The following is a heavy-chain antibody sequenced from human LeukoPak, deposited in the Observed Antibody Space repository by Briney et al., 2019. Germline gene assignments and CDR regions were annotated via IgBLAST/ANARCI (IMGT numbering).Heavy chain of an antibody. J-gene: IGHJ1*01. CDR3: ARDGRRGSGYYKNQH. CDR2: IIPIFGTA. CDR1: GGTFSSYA. Sequence: ASVKVSCKASGGTFSSYAISWVRQAPGQGLEWMGGIIPIFGTANYAQKFQGRVTITADESTSTAYMELSSLRSEDTAVYYCARDGRRGSGYYKNQHWGQGTLVTVSS. D-gene: IGHD3-3*01. V-gene: IGHV1-69*13.